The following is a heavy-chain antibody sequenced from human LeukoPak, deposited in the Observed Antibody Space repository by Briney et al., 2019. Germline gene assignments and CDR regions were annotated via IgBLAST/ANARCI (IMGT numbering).Heavy chain of an antibody. CDR2: IMIGGDGK. CDR3: VRAAPRDCSPASCSLFDT. Sequence: GGSLRLSCAGSGFTFNNYAMSWVRRAPRKGLEWVSTIMIGGDGKHYTDSVKGRFTIPRDRSESTLYLQMNGLRADDTAVYYCVRAAPRDCSPASCSLFDTWGQGTLVTVSS. V-gene: IGHV3-23*01. J-gene: IGHJ4*02. D-gene: IGHD2-2*01. CDR1: GFTFNNYA.